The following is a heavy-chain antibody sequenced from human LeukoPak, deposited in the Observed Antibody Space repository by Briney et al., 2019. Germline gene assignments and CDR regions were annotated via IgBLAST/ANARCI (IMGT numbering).Heavy chain of an antibody. D-gene: IGHD3-22*01. CDR1: GFTFSSYW. V-gene: IGHV3-74*01. Sequence: GGSLRLSCAASGFTFSSYWMHWVRQAPGKGLVWVSRINNNGSITNYADSVKGRFTISRDNAKNTVYLQMNSLRAEDTAVYYCARAYYDSSGRYLDYWGQGTLVTVSS. CDR3: ARAYYDSSGRYLDY. J-gene: IGHJ4*02. CDR2: INNNGSIT.